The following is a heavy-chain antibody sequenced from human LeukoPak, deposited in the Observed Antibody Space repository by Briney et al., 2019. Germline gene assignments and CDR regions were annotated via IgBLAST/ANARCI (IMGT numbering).Heavy chain of an antibody. CDR1: GGSISSYY. Sequence: SETLSLTCTVSGGSISSYYWSWIRQPPGKGLEWIGYIYYSGSTNYNPSLKSRVTISVDTSKNQFSLKLSSVTAADTAVYYCARQGIAVAGYFDYWGQGTLVTVSS. D-gene: IGHD6-19*01. V-gene: IGHV4-59*08. J-gene: IGHJ4*02. CDR3: ARQGIAVAGYFDY. CDR2: IYYSGST.